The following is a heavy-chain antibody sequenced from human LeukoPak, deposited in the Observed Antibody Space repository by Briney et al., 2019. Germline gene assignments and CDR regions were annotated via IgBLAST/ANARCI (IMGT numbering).Heavy chain of an antibody. CDR3: ARTYYDILTPAPAGHFDY. D-gene: IGHD3-9*01. CDR1: GGSISSYY. V-gene: IGHV4-59*01. CDR2: IYYSGST. J-gene: IGHJ4*02. Sequence: SETLSLTCTVSGGSISSYYWSWIRQPPGKGLEWIGYIYYSGSTNYNPSLKSRVTISVDTSKNQFSLKLSSVTAADTAVYYCARTYYDILTPAPAGHFDYWGQGTLVTVSS.